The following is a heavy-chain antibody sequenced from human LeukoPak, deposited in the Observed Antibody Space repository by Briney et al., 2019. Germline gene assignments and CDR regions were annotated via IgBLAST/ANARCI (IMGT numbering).Heavy chain of an antibody. J-gene: IGHJ4*02. D-gene: IGHD3-10*01. CDR3: ARRYHMVQGPFDY. CDR2: INPNSGGT. V-gene: IGHV1-2*02. Sequence: GASVKVSCKASGYTFTGYYMHWVRQAPGQGLGWMGWINPNSGGTNYAQKFQGRVTMTRDTSISTAYMELSRLRSDDTAVYYCARRYHMVQGPFDYWGQGTLVTVSS. CDR1: GYTFTGYY.